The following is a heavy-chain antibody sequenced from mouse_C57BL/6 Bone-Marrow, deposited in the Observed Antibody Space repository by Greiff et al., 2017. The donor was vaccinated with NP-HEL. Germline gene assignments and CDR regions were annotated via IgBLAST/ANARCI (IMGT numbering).Heavy chain of an antibody. J-gene: IGHJ3*01. Sequence: VQLQQPGPELVKPGASVKLSCKASGYTFTSYWMHWVKQRPGQGLEWIGNINPSNGGTHYTQKFKSNATLTVDQSSSTAYMQLSSLTSEDSAVYYCARGRYGYDGPWVAYWGQGTLVTVSA. V-gene: IGHV1-53*01. CDR1: GYTFTSYW. D-gene: IGHD2-2*01. CDR3: ARGRYGYDGPWVAY. CDR2: INPSNGGT.